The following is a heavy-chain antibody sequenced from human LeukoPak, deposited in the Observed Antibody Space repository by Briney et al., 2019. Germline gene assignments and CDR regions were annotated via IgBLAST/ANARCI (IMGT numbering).Heavy chain of an antibody. CDR3: AKGRDGYNSDFDY. J-gene: IGHJ4*02. CDR2: IKQDGSEK. CDR1: GFSFSDHH. D-gene: IGHD5-12*01. V-gene: IGHV3-7*01. Sequence: GGSLRLSCAASGFSFSDHHMDWVRQAPGKGLEWVANIKQDGSEKYYVDSVKGRFTISRDNAKNSLYLQMNSLRAEDTAVYYCAKGRDGYNSDFDYWGQGTLVTVSS.